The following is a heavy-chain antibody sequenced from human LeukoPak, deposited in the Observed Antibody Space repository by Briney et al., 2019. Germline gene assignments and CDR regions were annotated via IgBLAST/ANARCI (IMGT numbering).Heavy chain of an antibody. V-gene: IGHV3-74*01. CDR1: GFTFNDYW. CDR2: INTDGNTI. CDR3: AKGTYYYDSSGYYY. D-gene: IGHD3-22*01. Sequence: PGGSLRLSCAASGFTFNDYWMLWVRQAPGKGLVWVSRINTDGNTITYADSVKGRFTISRDNSKNTLYLQMNSLRAEDTAVYYCAKGTYYYDSSGYYYWGQGTLVTVSS. J-gene: IGHJ4*02.